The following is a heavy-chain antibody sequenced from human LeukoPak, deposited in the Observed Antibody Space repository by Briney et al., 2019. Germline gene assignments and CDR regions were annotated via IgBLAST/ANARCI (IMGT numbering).Heavy chain of an antibody. J-gene: IGHJ4*02. Sequence: ASVKVSCKASGYTFTGYYMHWVRQAPGQGLEWMGWINPNSGGTNYAQKFQGRVTMTRDTSISTAYMELSRLRSDDTAVYYCARETLMCSGGSCYSIDYWGQGTLVTVSS. CDR2: INPNSGGT. CDR1: GYTFTGYY. V-gene: IGHV1-2*02. D-gene: IGHD2-15*01. CDR3: ARETLMCSGGSCYSIDY.